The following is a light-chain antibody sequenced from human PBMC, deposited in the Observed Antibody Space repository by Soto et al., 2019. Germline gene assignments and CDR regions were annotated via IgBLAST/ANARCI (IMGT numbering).Light chain of an antibody. CDR1: RVISSW. V-gene: IGKV1-12*01. CDR2: AAS. CDR3: QQSHTFPIT. J-gene: IGKJ5*01. Sequence: DIQMTQSPSSVSASVGDSVTITCRASRVISSWLAWYQQKPGKAPNLLIYAASNLQSGVPSRFSASGSGTDFTHTINNLQPEDFATYYCQQSHTFPITFGQGTRLEIK.